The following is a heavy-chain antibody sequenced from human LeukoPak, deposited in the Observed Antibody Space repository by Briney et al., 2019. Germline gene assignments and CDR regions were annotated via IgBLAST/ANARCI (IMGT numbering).Heavy chain of an antibody. V-gene: IGHV4-39*07. D-gene: IGHD6-13*01. CDR1: GGSISSSSYY. J-gene: IGHJ2*01. CDR3: AKTHGIAATDWYFDL. Sequence: SETLSLTCTVSGGSISSSSYYWGWIRQPPGKGLEWIGSIYYSGSTNYNPSLKSRVTISVDTSKNQFSLKLSSVTAADTAVYYCAKTHGIAATDWYFDLWGRGTLVTVSS. CDR2: IYYSGST.